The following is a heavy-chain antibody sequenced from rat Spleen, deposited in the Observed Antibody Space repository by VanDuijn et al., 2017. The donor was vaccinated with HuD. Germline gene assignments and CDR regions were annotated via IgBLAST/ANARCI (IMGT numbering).Heavy chain of an antibody. CDR2: ISGGSGAI. Sequence: EVQLVESGGGLVQPGRSLKLSCVASGFTFSDYGMNWIRQAQGKGLEWVAYISGGSGAIYYADTVKGRFTISRDNAMNTLYLQLSSLRSEDSAFYYGATSCYGYKRSSYWGQGTLVTVSS. CDR1: GFTFSDYG. CDR3: ATSCYGYKRSSY. V-gene: IGHV5-34*01. D-gene: IGHD1-7*01. J-gene: IGHJ3*01.